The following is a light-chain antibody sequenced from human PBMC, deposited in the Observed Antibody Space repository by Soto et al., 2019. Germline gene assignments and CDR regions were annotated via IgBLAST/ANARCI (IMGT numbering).Light chain of an antibody. CDR3: CSFAATFSWV. J-gene: IGLJ3*02. Sequence: QSVLTQPRSVSGPPGQSVTISCTGTSSNVGGYDRVSWYQQRPGKAPKLMIYDVARRPSGVPDRFSGSKSGNTASLTISGLQADDEADYYCCSFAATFSWVFGGGTKVTVL. V-gene: IGLV2-11*01. CDR1: SSNVGGYDR. CDR2: DVA.